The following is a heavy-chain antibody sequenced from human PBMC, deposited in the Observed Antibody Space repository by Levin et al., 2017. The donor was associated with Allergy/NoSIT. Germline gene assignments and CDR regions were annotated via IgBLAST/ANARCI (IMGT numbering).Heavy chain of an antibody. D-gene: IGHD3-10*01. Sequence: SQTLSLTCTVSGGSINNYYWSWIRQPPGKGLEWIGYIYYSGSTNSNPSLKSRVTISLDTSKNQLSLKLSSVTAADTAVYYCATHFGSGFDPWGQGTLVSVSS. V-gene: IGHV4-59*08. CDR3: ATHFGSGFDP. CDR2: IYYSGST. J-gene: IGHJ5*02. CDR1: GGSINNYY.